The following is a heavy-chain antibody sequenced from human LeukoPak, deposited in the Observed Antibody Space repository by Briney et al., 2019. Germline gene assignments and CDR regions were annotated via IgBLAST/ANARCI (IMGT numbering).Heavy chain of an antibody. J-gene: IGHJ6*02. CDR2: IHYSGST. Sequence: SETLSLTCTVSGGSISSYYWSWIRQPPGKGLEWIGYIHYSGSTNYNPSLKSRVTISVDTSKNQFSVKLNSVTAADTAVYYCARARRSESAPYYYGLDVWGQGTTVTVSS. CDR1: GGSISSYY. D-gene: IGHD3-10*01. CDR3: ARARRSESAPYYYGLDV. V-gene: IGHV4-59*01.